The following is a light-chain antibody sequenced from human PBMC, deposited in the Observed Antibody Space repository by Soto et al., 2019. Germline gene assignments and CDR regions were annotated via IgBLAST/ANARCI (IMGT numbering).Light chain of an antibody. CDR1: QSVSSN. J-gene: IGKJ1*01. Sequence: EIVMTQSPATLSVSPGERVTLSCRASQSVSSNLAWYQQKPGQAPRLLIYGAFYRAPGIPDRFSGSGSGTDFTLTISRLEPEDFAVYSCQQYVTSSWTFGQGTKVEIK. V-gene: IGKV3-20*01. CDR3: QQYVTSSWT. CDR2: GAF.